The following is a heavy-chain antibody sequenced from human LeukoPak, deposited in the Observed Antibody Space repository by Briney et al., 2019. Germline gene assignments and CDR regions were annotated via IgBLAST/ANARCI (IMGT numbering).Heavy chain of an antibody. V-gene: IGHV3-66*01. J-gene: IGHJ4*02. CDR1: GGSFSGYY. D-gene: IGHD3-22*01. CDR3: ARTPRPEYFSDSSGFDY. CDR2: IYSGGNT. Sequence: TSETLSLTCAVYGGSFSGYYWSWIRQPPGKGLEWVSVIYSGGNTYYADSVKGRFTISRDNSKNTLYLQMNDLRAEDTAVYYCARTPRPEYFSDSSGFDYWGQGTLVTVSS.